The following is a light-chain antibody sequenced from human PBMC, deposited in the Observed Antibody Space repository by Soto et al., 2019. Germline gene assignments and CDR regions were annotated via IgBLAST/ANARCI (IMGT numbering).Light chain of an antibody. J-gene: IGKJ1*01. V-gene: IGKV1-5*03. CDR1: QTISSW. Sequence: DIQMTQSPSTLSGSVGDRVTITCRASQTISSWLAWYQQKPGKAPKLLIYKASTLKSGVPSRFSGSGSGADFTLTISGLQPGDFATYYCQQSFSTLWTFGQGTKVDI. CDR3: QQSFSTLWT. CDR2: KAS.